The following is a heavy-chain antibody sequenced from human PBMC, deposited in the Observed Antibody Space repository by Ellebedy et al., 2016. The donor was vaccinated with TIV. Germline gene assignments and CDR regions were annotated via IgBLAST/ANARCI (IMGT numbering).Heavy chain of an antibody. Sequence: AASVKVSCKASGGSFSNFAISWVRQAPGQGLEWMGDIIPVLRTPTYARKFQGRLRITADASTSIVYMELSSLRSEDTAVYYCARKSLSNWSFDLWGRGTLVTVSS. CDR2: IIPVLRTP. J-gene: IGHJ2*01. V-gene: IGHV1-69*13. CDR3: ARKSLSNWSFDL. CDR1: GGSFSNFA.